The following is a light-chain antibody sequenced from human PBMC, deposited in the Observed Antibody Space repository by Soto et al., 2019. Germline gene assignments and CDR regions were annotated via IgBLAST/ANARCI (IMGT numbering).Light chain of an antibody. CDR3: QQYDSVPLT. CDR1: HDISNY. CDR2: DAS. V-gene: IGKV1-33*01. Sequence: DTQMTQSPSSLSASVGDRVTITCQASHDISNYLNWYQQKPGKAPKLLIYDASHLAAGVPSSFSGSGHGTDFTFTISSLQADDFATYYCQQYDSVPLTFGGRTTVDLK. J-gene: IGKJ4*01.